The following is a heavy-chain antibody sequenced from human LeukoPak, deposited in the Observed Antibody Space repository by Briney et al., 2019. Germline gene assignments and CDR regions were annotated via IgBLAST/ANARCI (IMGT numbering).Heavy chain of an antibody. D-gene: IGHD6-19*01. V-gene: IGHV1-2*02. CDR2: INPNTSVT. J-gene: IGHJ4*02. CDR1: GYTFTGHY. Sequence: ASVKVSCKASGYTFTGHYMHWVRQAPGQGLEWMGWINPNTSVTNYAQKFQGRVTLTRDTSISTAYMELSRLRSDDTAIYYCARDSGSGWYGVLDYWSQGTLVTVSS. CDR3: ARDSGSGWYGVLDY.